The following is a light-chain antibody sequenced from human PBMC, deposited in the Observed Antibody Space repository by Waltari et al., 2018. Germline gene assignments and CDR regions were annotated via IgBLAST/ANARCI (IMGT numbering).Light chain of an antibody. V-gene: IGLV2-8*01. J-gene: IGLJ2*01. Sequence: QSALTQPPSASGSPGQSVTISCTGTSSDVGAYKYVSWYQQHPGKAPKLLIYEVSKSASGVPDRFSGPKSGNAASLTVSGLQDEDEADYYRDSRRASKVFGGGTKLTVL. CDR1: SSDVGAYKY. CDR2: EVS. CDR3: DSRRASKV.